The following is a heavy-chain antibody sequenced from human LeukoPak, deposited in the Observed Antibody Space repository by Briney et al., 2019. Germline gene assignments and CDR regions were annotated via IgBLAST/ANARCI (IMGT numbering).Heavy chain of an antibody. CDR2: VSSGSNTI. CDR3: AKVPPSPGWWYFDL. V-gene: IGHV3-48*01. Sequence: PGGSLRLSCAASGFTFSSYSMNWVRQAPGKGLEWVSYVSSGSNTIYYAESVKGRFTISRDNAKNSLYLQMNSLRAEDTAVYYCAKVPPSPGWWYFDLWGRGTLVTVSS. CDR1: GFTFSSYS. J-gene: IGHJ2*01.